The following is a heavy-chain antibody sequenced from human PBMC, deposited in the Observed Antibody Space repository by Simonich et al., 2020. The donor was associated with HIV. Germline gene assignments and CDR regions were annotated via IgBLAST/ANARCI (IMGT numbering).Heavy chain of an antibody. D-gene: IGHD3-10*01. CDR3: AREVGYYPPHLEEDNAFDI. CDR2: ITYSGRT. J-gene: IGHJ3*02. V-gene: IGHV4-34*01. Sequence: QVQLQQWGAGLLKSSETLSLTCAVYGGSFSGYYWSWIRQPPGKGLEWRVEITYSGRTNNNPSHKSRVTISVDTSKSQFSLKLKSVTAADTAVYYWAREVGYYPPHLEEDNAFDIWGQGTMVTVSS. CDR1: GGSFSGYY.